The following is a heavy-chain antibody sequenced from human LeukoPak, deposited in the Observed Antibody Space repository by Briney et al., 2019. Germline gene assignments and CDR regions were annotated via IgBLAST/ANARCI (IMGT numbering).Heavy chain of an antibody. CDR3: ARGSYYYDSSGYYYREHAFDI. J-gene: IGHJ3*02. V-gene: IGHV3-66*02. CDR1: GFTFSNYW. Sequence: PGGSLRLSCAASGFTFSNYWMSWVRQAPGKGLEWVSVIYSGGSTYYADSVKGRFTISRDNSKNTLYLQMNSLRAEDTAVYYCARGSYYYDSSGYYYREHAFDIWGQGTMVTVSS. D-gene: IGHD3-22*01. CDR2: IYSGGST.